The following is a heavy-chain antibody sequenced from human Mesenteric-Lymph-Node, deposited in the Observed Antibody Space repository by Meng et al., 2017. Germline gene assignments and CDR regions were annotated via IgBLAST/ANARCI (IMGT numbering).Heavy chain of an antibody. J-gene: IGHJ3*02. D-gene: IGHD3-16*01. V-gene: IGHV3-21*01. CDR3: APTSKTHDAFDI. CDR1: GFTFSSYS. Sequence: GESLKISCAASGFTFSSYSMNWVRQAPGKGLEWVSSISSSSSYIYYADSVKGRFTISRDNAKNSLYLQMNSLRAEDTAVYYCAPTSKTHDAFDIWGQGTMVTVSS. CDR2: ISSSSSYI.